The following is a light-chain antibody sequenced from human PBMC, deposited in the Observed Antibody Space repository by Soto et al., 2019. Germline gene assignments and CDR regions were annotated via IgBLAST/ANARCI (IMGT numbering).Light chain of an antibody. CDR2: AAS. V-gene: IGKV1-39*01. CDR3: QQSYSTPWT. CDR1: QSISSY. J-gene: IGKJ1*01. Sequence: DIQMTHSPSSLSASVGDRVTITCRASQSISSYLNCYQQKPGKAPKLLIYAASSLQSGVPSSFSGSGSGTDFTLTISSLQPEDFATYYCQQSYSTPWTFGQGTKVDIK.